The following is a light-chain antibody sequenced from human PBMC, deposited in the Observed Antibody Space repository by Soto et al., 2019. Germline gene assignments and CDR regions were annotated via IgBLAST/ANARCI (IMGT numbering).Light chain of an antibody. Sequence: DIQMTQSPSFLSASVGDRDTITWRASQRISSYLSWYQQKQWKAPKVLIYAASSLQSGAPSRFSGSGSGTEFTLTISSRQPEDFATYYCQQSYSTLPITFGQGTRLEIK. CDR1: QRISSY. V-gene: IGKV1-39*01. CDR3: QQSYSTLPIT. J-gene: IGKJ5*01. CDR2: AAS.